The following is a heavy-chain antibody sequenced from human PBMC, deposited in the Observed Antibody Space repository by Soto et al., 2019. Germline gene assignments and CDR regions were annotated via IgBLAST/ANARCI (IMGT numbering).Heavy chain of an antibody. CDR2: VNSVGTST. CDR1: GFTFSSYW. V-gene: IGHV3-74*01. Sequence: GGSLRLSCAASGFTFSSYWMHWVRQAPGKGLVWVSRVNSVGTSTSYADSVKGRFTISRDNAKNTLYLQMNSLRAEDTALYYCARVPRPTYYYDDAFDIWGQGTMVT. J-gene: IGHJ3*02. CDR3: ARVPRPTYYYDDAFDI. D-gene: IGHD3-22*01.